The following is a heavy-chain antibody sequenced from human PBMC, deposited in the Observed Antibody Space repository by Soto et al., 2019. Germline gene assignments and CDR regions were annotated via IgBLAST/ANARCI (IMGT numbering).Heavy chain of an antibody. V-gene: IGHV4-59*01. D-gene: IGHD3-22*01. Sequence: QVQLQESGPGLVKPSETLSLTCTVSGGSISTYYWSWIRQPPGKGLEWIGFIYHSGSTNYNPSLKRRVTMSVDTSSRRVSLRLNSVTAADTAMYYCARSARDSSGHFFDWGQGTLVTVSS. CDR1: GGSISTYY. CDR2: IYHSGST. J-gene: IGHJ4*02. CDR3: ARSARDSSGHFFD.